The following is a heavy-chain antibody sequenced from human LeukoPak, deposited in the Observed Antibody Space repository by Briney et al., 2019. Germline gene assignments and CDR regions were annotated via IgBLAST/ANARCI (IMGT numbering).Heavy chain of an antibody. CDR1: GYTFSDYY. D-gene: IGHD3-3*01. V-gene: IGHV1-2*02. CDR2: INPNSGDT. J-gene: IGHJ6*03. CDR3: ARDNQALLGVVTISFYYYYMDV. Sequence: ASVKVSCKTSGYTFSDYYIHWIRQAPGQGLEWVGWINPNSGDTDYAQKLQGRVTMTTDTSTRTAYMELRSLRSDDTAVYYCARDNQALLGVVTISFYYYYMDVWGKGTTVTVSS.